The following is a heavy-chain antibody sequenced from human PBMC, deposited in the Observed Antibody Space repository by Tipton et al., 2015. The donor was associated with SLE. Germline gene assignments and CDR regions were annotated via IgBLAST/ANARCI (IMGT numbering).Heavy chain of an antibody. CDR2: IKSKTDGGTT. CDR1: GGSISSYY. V-gene: IGHV3-15*01. J-gene: IGHJ4*02. Sequence: LTCTVSGGSISSYYWSWIRQPPGKGLEWVGRIKSKTDGGTTDYAAPVKGRFTISRDDSKNTLYLQMNSLRAEDTAVYYCAKVRYDSSGYLDYWGQGTLVTVSS. D-gene: IGHD3-22*01. CDR3: AKVRYDSSGYLDY.